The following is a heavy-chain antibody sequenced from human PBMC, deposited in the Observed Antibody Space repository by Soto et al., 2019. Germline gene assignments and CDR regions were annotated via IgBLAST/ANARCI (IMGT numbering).Heavy chain of an antibody. CDR2: IIPIFGTA. J-gene: IGHJ4*02. V-gene: IGHV1-69*06. D-gene: IGHD3-9*01. CDR3: ARKYKYYDILTDI. Sequence: QVQLVQSGAEVKKPGSSVKVSCKASGGTFSSYAISWVRQAPGQGLEWMGGIIPIFGTANYAQKFQGRVTITADKSTSTAYMELSRLRSEDTAAYYCARKYKYYDILTDIWGQGTLVTVSS. CDR1: GGTFSSYA.